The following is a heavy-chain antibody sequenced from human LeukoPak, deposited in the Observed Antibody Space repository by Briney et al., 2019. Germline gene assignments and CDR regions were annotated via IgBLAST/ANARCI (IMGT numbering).Heavy chain of an antibody. CDR3: ATVVLDAFDI. J-gene: IGHJ3*02. CDR2: IYYSGST. Sequence: SETLSLTCTVSGGSISSYYWSWIRQPPGKGLEWIGYIYYSGSTNYNPSLKSRVTISVDTSKNQFSLKLSSVTAADTAVYYCATVVLDAFDIWGQGTMVTVSS. D-gene: IGHD2-15*01. V-gene: IGHV4-59*12. CDR1: GGSISSYY.